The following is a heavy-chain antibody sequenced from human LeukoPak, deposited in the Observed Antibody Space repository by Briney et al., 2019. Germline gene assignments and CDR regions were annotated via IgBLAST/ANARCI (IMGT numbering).Heavy chain of an antibody. Sequence: GGSLRLSCAASGFTFSSYGMSWVRQVPGKGLEWVSAISGSGGSTYYADSVKGRFTISRDNSKNTLYLQMNSLRAEDTAVYYCAKDQTLLWFGELTPLDYWGQGTLVTVSS. V-gene: IGHV3-23*01. CDR1: GFTFSSYG. CDR3: AKDQTLLWFGELTPLDY. D-gene: IGHD3-10*01. CDR2: ISGSGGST. J-gene: IGHJ4*02.